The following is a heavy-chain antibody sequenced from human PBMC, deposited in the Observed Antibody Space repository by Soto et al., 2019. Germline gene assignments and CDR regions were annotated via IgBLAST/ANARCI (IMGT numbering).Heavy chain of an antibody. CDR2: ISHSVSP. V-gene: IGHV4-4*02. CDR3: TRDGDYGYSLAY. J-gene: IGHJ4*02. D-gene: IGHD2-21*01. Sequence: QVQLQESGPGLVKPSETLTLTCAVSGASISKGKWWSWVRQPPGKGLEWIGEISHSVSPNYNPSLRSRFTIEVDKSKNQFSLKFSVTAAGTAMYYCTRDGDYGYSLAYWGQGTLVTVSS. CDR1: GASISKGKW.